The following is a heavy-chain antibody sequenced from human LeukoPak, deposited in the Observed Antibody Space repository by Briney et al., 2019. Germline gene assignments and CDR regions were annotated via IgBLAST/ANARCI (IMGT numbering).Heavy chain of an antibody. J-gene: IGHJ4*02. D-gene: IGHD3-16*01. CDR3: TRGYYEPFDY. CDR2: VDYNGAT. CDR1: GASISSDH. Sequence: SETLSLTCAVSGASISSDHWNWIRQLPGKGLEWIGNVDYNGATKYNPSLKSRITISLDTSKNQFSLKLTSVTAADTALYFCTRGYYEPFDYWGQGRLVTVSS. V-gene: IGHV4-59*01.